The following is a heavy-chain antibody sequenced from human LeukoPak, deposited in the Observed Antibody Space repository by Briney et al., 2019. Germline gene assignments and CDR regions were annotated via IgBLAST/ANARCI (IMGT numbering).Heavy chain of an antibody. CDR1: GYSISSGYY. Sequence: PSETLSLTCTVSGYSISSGYYWGWIRQPPGKGLEWIGSIYHSGSTYYNPSLKSRVTISVDTSKNQFSLKLSSVTAADTAVYYCARDYYDSSGYYRSHYFDYWGQGTLVTVSS. CDR3: ARDYYDSSGYYRSHYFDY. CDR2: IYHSGST. J-gene: IGHJ4*02. D-gene: IGHD3-22*01. V-gene: IGHV4-38-2*02.